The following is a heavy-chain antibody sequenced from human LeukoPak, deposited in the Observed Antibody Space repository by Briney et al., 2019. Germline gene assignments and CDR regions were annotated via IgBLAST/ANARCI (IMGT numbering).Heavy chain of an antibody. Sequence: GGSLRLSCAASGFTFSSYGMHWVSQAPGKGLEWVAVISYDGSNKYYADSVKGRFTISRDNSKNTLYLQMNSLRAEDTAVYYCAKDYYDSSGPLPTEYFQHWGQGTLVTVSS. CDR3: AKDYYDSSGPLPTEYFQH. CDR2: ISYDGSNK. CDR1: GFTFSSYG. V-gene: IGHV3-30*18. D-gene: IGHD3-22*01. J-gene: IGHJ1*01.